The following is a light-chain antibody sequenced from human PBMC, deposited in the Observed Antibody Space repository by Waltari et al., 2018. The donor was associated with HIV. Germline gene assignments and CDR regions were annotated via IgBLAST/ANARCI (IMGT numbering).Light chain of an antibody. Sequence: DIQMSQSPYPLSASVGDSVTITCRASQPVTNKVNWYQQKPGKAPKLLIYDASTLQDGVPSRFRGGGSETHFTLTITSVQPDDFATYCCQQSYSYPLTFGPGTKVDV. J-gene: IGKJ3*01. V-gene: IGKV1-39*01. CDR2: DAS. CDR3: QQSYSYPLT. CDR1: QPVTNK.